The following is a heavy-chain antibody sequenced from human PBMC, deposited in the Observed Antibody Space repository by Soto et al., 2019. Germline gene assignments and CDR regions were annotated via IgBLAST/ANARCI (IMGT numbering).Heavy chain of an antibody. CDR1: GGTFSSYT. CDR2: IIPILGIE. CDR3: ARDSGWDYGDYRGAFDI. V-gene: IGHV1-69*08. J-gene: IGHJ3*02. Sequence: QVQLVQSGAEVKKPGSSVKVSCKASGGTFSSYTISWVRQAPGQGLEWMGRIIPILGIENYAQKFQGRVTITADKSTSTAYMELSSLRSEDTAVYYCARDSGWDYGDYRGAFDIWGQGTMVTVSS. D-gene: IGHD4-17*01.